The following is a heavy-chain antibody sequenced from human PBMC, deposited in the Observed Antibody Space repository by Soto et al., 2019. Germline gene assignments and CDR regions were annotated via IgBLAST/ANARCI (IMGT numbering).Heavy chain of an antibody. CDR2: ISDSGDST. J-gene: IGHJ4*02. D-gene: IGHD2-15*01. Sequence: GGSLRXSCAASGFIFSDYVMSWVRQGAGKGWEWVSSISDSGDSTYSADSVKGRFTISRDNSKNPLYLQMNSLRAEDTAVYYCARKNVVVLGNYGFLWGQGILVTVSS. CDR3: ARKNVVVLGNYGFL. CDR1: GFIFSDYV. V-gene: IGHV3-23*01.